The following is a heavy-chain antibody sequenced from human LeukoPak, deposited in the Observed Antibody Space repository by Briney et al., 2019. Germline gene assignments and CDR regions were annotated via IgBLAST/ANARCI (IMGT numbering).Heavy chain of an antibody. CDR3: ARKTDSSGSGDY. CDR1: GFTLSDYW. J-gene: IGHJ4*02. Sequence: PGGSLRLSCAASGFTLSDYWMSWVRQAPGKGLEWVANIKQDGSEKYYVDSVKGRFTISRDASKNTLFLQMNSLRADDTAVYYCARKTDSSGSGDYWGQGTLVTVSS. V-gene: IGHV3-7*03. D-gene: IGHD3-22*01. CDR2: IKQDGSEK.